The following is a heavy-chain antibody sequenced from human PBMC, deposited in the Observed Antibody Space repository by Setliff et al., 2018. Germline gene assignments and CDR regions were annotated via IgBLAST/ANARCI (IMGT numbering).Heavy chain of an antibody. V-gene: IGHV1-2*02. CDR2: INPRTGVT. CDR1: GYTFTGHY. Sequence: CKASGYTFTGHYILWVRQAPGQGLEWMGWINPRTGVTNYAQKFQGRVTMTRDTSITTVYMDLSSLKSDDTAVYYCARGTDYHGSGSYWAKDVWGKGTTVTVSS. D-gene: IGHD3-10*01. CDR3: ARGTDYHGSGSYWAKDV. J-gene: IGHJ6*04.